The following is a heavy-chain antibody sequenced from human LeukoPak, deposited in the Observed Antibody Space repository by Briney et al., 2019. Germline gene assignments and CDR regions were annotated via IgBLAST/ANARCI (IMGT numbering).Heavy chain of an antibody. D-gene: IGHD3-22*01. CDR2: ISSSSSTI. CDR3: ARDLSSGFPLPTKFDY. CDR1: GFTFSSYS. Sequence: GGSLRLSCAASGFTFSSYSMNWVRQAPGKGLEWVSYISSSSSTIYYADSVKGRFTISRDNAKNSLYLQMNSLRAEDTAVYYCARDLSSGFPLPTKFDYWGQGTLVTVSS. J-gene: IGHJ4*02. V-gene: IGHV3-48*04.